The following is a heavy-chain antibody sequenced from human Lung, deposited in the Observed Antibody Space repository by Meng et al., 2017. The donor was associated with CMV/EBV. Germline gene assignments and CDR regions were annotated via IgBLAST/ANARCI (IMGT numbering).Heavy chain of an antibody. D-gene: IGHD2-2*02. Sequence: SXTLSLXCTVSAGSISSSSYYWGWIRHPPGKGLEWIGSIYYSGSTYYNPSLKSRVTISVDTSKNQFSLKLSSVTAADTAVYYCARATGYCSSTSCYTTFYYYYGMDVWGQGTTVTVSS. CDR1: AGSISSSSYY. CDR2: IYYSGST. V-gene: IGHV4-39*07. CDR3: ARATGYCSSTSCYTTFYYYYGMDV. J-gene: IGHJ6*02.